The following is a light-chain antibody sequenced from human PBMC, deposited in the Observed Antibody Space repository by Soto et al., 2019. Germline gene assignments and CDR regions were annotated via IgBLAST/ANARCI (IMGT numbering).Light chain of an antibody. J-gene: IGKJ3*01. Sequence: DIQMTQSPSSLSASVGDRVTITCRASQSIRSYLNWYQQKPGKAPKLLIYAASTLLSGVPSGFSGSGSGPDFTLTISSLQPEDFATYYCQQSYSTPLTFGPGTKVDVK. CDR1: QSIRSY. V-gene: IGKV1-39*01. CDR2: AAS. CDR3: QQSYSTPLT.